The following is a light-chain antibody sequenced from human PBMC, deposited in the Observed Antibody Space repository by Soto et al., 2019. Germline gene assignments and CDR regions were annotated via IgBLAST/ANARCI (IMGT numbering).Light chain of an antibody. J-gene: IGKJ3*01. CDR1: QSVSSSY. CDR3: QQYGSSPPIFT. Sequence: EIVLTQSPGTLSLSPGERATLSCRASQSVSSSYLAWYQQKPGQAPRLLIYGASSRATGIPERFSGSGSETEFTLTISRLEPEDFAVYYCQQYGSSPPIFTFGPGTKVDIK. CDR2: GAS. V-gene: IGKV3-20*01.